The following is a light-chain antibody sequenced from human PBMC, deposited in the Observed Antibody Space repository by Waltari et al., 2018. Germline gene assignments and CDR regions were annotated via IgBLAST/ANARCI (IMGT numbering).Light chain of an antibody. Sequence: EIVMTQSPGTLSVSPGERATLFCRASQSVGHNLAWFQQKPGQAPRLLIYDASCWAPGVPARFSGGGSGTEFTLTISRLQSEDFAVYCCQQYNYWPPDSFGQGTKLEIK. CDR3: QQYNYWPPDS. CDR1: QSVGHN. V-gene: IGKV3-15*01. J-gene: IGKJ2*03. CDR2: DAS.